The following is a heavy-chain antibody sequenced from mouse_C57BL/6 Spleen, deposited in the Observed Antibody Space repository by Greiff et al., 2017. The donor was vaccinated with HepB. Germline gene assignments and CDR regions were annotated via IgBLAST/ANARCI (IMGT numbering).Heavy chain of an antibody. J-gene: IGHJ2*01. CDR2: IYPGSGST. V-gene: IGHV1-55*01. D-gene: IGHD3-3*01. CDR1: GYTFTSYW. CDR3: AGDGKRGYYFDY. Sequence: VQLQQPGAELVKPGASVKMSCKASGYTFTSYWITWVKQRPGQGLEWIGDIYPGSGSTNYNEKFKSKATLTVDTSSSTAYMQRSSRTSEDSAVYYCAGDGKRGYYFDYWGQGTTLTVSS.